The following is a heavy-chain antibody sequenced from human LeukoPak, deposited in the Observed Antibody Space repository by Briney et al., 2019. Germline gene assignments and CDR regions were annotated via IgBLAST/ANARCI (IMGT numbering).Heavy chain of an antibody. D-gene: IGHD3-22*01. CDR3: ASPTPTSDYYYDSSGYYAFDI. CDR1: RGTFSSYA. Sequence: SVKVSCKASRGTFSSYAISWVRQAPGQGLEWMGGIIPIFGTANYAQKFQGRVTITTDESTSTAYMELSSLRSEDTAVYYCASPTPTSDYYYDSSGYYAFDIWGQGTMVTVSS. CDR2: IIPIFGTA. J-gene: IGHJ3*02. V-gene: IGHV1-69*05.